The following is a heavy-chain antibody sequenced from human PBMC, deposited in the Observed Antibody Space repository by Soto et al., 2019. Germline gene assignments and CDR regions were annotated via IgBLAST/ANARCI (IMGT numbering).Heavy chain of an antibody. Sequence: SETLSLTCTVSGGSISSGDYYWSWIRQPPGKGLEWIGYIYYSGSTYYNPSLKSRVTISVDTSKNQFSLKLSSVTAADTAVYYCARGGDYSRFDYWGQGTLVTVSS. D-gene: IGHD4-17*01. CDR1: GGSISSGDYY. V-gene: IGHV4-30-4*01. CDR2: IYYSGST. CDR3: ARGGDYSRFDY. J-gene: IGHJ4*02.